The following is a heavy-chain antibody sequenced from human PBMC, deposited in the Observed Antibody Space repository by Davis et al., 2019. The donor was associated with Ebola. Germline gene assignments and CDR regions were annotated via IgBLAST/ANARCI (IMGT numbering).Heavy chain of an antibody. CDR1: GGTFSSYA. V-gene: IGHV1-69*04. CDR3: AREGGYDYVWGSYRHNYYYYGMDV. CDR2: IIPILGIA. D-gene: IGHD3-16*02. J-gene: IGHJ6*02. Sequence: AASVKVSCKASGGTFSSYAISWVRQAPGQGLEWMGRIIPILGIANYAQKFQGRVTITADKSTSTAYMELSSLRSEDTAVYYCAREGGYDYVWGSYRHNYYYYGMDVWGQGTTVTVSS.